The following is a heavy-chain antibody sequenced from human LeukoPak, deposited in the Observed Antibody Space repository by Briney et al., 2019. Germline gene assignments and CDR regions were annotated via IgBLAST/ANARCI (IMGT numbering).Heavy chain of an antibody. J-gene: IGHJ4*02. V-gene: IGHV4-59*01. CDR2: IYHSGSS. CDR1: GGSISGFY. D-gene: IGHD4-11*01. Sequence: SETLSLTCTVSGGSISGFYWSWIRQPPGKGLEWIAYIYHSGSSNYNPSLKSRVTLSVDTSKNEFSLKLTSVIAADTAVYYCARDVGQTTSFWGQGTLVTVSS. CDR3: ARDVGQTTSF.